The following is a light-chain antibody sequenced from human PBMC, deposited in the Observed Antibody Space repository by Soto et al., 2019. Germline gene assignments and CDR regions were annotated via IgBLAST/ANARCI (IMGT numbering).Light chain of an antibody. V-gene: IGKV1D-8*01. CDR2: AAT. Sequence: VIWMTHSPSLLSASTGDRVTISCRMSQVISSSLAWYQQKPGKAPELLIYAATTLQSGVPSRFSGSGSGTDFTLTISCLQAEDFATYYCQQSYSFPRTFGQGTKLETK. CDR3: QQSYSFPRT. CDR1: QVISSS. J-gene: IGKJ2*01.